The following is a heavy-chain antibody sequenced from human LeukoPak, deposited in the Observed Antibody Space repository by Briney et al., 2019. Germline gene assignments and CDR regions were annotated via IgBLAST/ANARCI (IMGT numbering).Heavy chain of an antibody. J-gene: IGHJ3*02. CDR2: ISFDGTDA. CDR3: ARIRMVRGVNDAFDI. D-gene: IGHD3-10*01. CDR1: GFTFSSYA. Sequence: PGGSLRLSCAASGFTFSSYAIHWVRQAPGKGLEWVAVISFDGTDAFYADSVKGRFTISRDNSKNTLYLQMNSLRAEDTAVYYCARIRMVRGVNDAFDIWGQGTMVTVSS. V-gene: IGHV3-30*04.